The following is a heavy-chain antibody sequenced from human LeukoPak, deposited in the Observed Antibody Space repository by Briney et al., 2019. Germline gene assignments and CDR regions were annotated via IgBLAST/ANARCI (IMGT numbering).Heavy chain of an antibody. CDR2: IKQDGSVQ. CDR3: ARKWAVAGSCYFDY. Sequence: GGSLRLSCTASGFTFSNYWMSWVRQAPGKGLEWVGNIKQDGSVQYYVDTVKGRCTISRDNAKTSLYLQMNSLRAEDAAVYYCARKWAVAGSCYFDYWGQGTLVTVSS. V-gene: IGHV3-7*03. CDR1: GFTFSNYW. D-gene: IGHD6-19*01. J-gene: IGHJ4*02.